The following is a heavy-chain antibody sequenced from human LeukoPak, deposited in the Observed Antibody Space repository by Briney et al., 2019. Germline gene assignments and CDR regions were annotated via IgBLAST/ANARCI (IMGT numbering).Heavy chain of an antibody. CDR2: INTDGSGT. CDR3: ARGLGSPVPTRFDP. D-gene: IGHD3-16*01. Sequence: PGGSLRLSCAASGFTFSSYWMHWVRQAPGKGLVWVSRINTDGSGTSYADSVKGRFTISRDNAKNTLYLQMNSLRAEDTAVYYCARGLGSPVPTRFDPWGQGTLVTVSS. J-gene: IGHJ5*02. V-gene: IGHV3-74*01. CDR1: GFTFSSYW.